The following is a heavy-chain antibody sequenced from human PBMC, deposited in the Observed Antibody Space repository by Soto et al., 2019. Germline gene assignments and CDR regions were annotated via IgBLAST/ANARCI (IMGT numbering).Heavy chain of an antibody. CDR2: IIPIFGTA. V-gene: IGHV1-69*01. Sequence: QVQLVQSGAEVKKPGSSVKVSCKASGGTFSSYAISWVRQAPGQGLEWMGGIIPIFGTANYAQKFQGRVTITADESTSTAYMELSSLRSEDTAVYYCARVSGSGWLYGMDVWGQGPTVTVSS. J-gene: IGHJ6*02. CDR1: GGTFSSYA. CDR3: ARVSGSGWLYGMDV. D-gene: IGHD6-19*01.